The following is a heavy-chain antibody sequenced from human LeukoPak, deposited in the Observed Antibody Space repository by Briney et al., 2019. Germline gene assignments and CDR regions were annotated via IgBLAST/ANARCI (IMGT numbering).Heavy chain of an antibody. D-gene: IGHD3-10*01. CDR2: TYYRSKWYN. J-gene: IGHJ6*03. CDR1: GDGVSSNSAA. Sequence: SRTLSLTCAISGDGVSSNSAAWNWIRQSPSRGLEWLGRTYYRSKWYNDYAVSVKSRITINPDTSKNQFSLQLNSVTPEDTAVYYCARGITMVRGVIITNYYYYMDVWGKGTTVTVSS. CDR3: ARGITMVRGVIITNYYYYMDV. V-gene: IGHV6-1*01.